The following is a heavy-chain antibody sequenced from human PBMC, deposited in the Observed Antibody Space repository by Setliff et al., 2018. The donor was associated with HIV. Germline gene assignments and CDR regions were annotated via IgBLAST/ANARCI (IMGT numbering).Heavy chain of an antibody. V-gene: IGHV5-51*01. CDR2: IYPSDSDT. CDR1: GYNFNNYW. D-gene: IGHD3-10*01. CDR3: AKAGGDS. J-gene: IGHJ5*01. Sequence: GESLKISCWGFGYNFNNYWIDWVRQMPGKDLEWMGTIYPSDSDTKYNPSFQGHVSISADRSIGTTYLQWSSLGASDTAMYYCAKAGGDSWGQGTLVTVSS.